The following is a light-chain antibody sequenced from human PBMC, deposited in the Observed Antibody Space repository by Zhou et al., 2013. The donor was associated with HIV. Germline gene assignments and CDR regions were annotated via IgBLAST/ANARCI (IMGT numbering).Light chain of an antibody. CDR3: QQAYSSPWT. J-gene: IGKJ1*01. Sequence: DIQMTQSPSSLSASVGDRVTITCRASQDITHYLAWFQQKPGKAPKSLIYAASTLQSGVPSLFTGSGSGTHFTLTIRNVQPEDLATYYCQQAYSSPWTFGQGTKVDLK. CDR2: AAS. CDR1: QDITHY. V-gene: IGKV1-16*01.